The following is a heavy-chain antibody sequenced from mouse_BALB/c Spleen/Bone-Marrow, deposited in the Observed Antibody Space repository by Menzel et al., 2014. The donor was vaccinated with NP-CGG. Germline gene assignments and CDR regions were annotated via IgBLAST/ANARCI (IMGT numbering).Heavy chain of an antibody. D-gene: IGHD2-10*02. CDR1: GYTFTNYW. CDR3: AREEYGNYDRFIDY. CDR2: IYPGGGYT. V-gene: IGHV1-63*02. Sequence: VQLVESGAELVRPGTSVKISCKASGYTFTNYWLSWVKQRPGHGLEWIGDIYPGGGYTNFNERFKGKATLTADTSSSTAYMQLSSLTSEDSAVYLCAREEYGNYDRFIDYWGQGTTLTVSS. J-gene: IGHJ2*01.